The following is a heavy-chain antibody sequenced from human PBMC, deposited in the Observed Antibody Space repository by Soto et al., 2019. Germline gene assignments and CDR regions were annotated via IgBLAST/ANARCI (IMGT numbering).Heavy chain of an antibody. CDR1: GGTFSSYA. CDR3: ARGIVAVAGSGDALDI. D-gene: IGHD6-19*01. V-gene: IGHV1-69*01. CDR2: IIPIFGTA. J-gene: IGHJ3*02. Sequence: QVQLVQSGAEVQKPGSSVKVSCKASGGTFSSYAISWVRQAPGQGLEWMGGIIPIFGTANYAQKFQGRVTITADESTSTAYMELSSLRSEDTAVYYCARGIVAVAGSGDALDIWGQGTMVTVSS.